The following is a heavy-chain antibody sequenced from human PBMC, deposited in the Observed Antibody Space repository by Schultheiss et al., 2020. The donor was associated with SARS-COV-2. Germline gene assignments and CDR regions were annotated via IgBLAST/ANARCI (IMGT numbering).Heavy chain of an antibody. CDR2: ISGSGGST. J-gene: IGHJ6*02. D-gene: IGHD6-13*01. V-gene: IGHV3-23*01. CDR3: AKLVAGYSSSWYYYYGMDV. Sequence: GGSLRLSCAASGFTFSSYAMSWVRQAPGKGLEWVSAISGSGGSTYYADSVKGRFTISRDNSKNTLYLQMNSLRAEDTAVYYCAKLVAGYSSSWYYYYGMDVWGQGTTVTVSS. CDR1: GFTFSSYA.